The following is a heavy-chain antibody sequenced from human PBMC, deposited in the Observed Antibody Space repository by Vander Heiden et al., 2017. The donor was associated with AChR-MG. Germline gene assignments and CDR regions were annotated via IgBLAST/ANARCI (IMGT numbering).Heavy chain of an antibody. V-gene: IGHV3-48*02. Sequence: EVQLVESGGGLVQPGESLRLSCAASGFTFSSYSRNGVRQAPGKGLEWVSYISSSSSTIYYADSVKGRFTISRDNAKNSLYLQMNSLRDEDTAVYYCARVVPAASRNAYWGQGTLVTVSS. D-gene: IGHD2-2*01. CDR3: ARVVPAASRNAY. J-gene: IGHJ4*02. CDR2: ISSSSSTI. CDR1: GFTFSSYS.